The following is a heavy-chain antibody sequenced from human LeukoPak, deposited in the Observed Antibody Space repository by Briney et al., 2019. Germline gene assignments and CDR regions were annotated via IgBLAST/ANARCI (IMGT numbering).Heavy chain of an antibody. V-gene: IGHV4-59*08. D-gene: IGHD3-10*01. J-gene: IGHJ6*03. CDR3: ARHFRRDYPDSGSSQYFHYIDV. CDR1: GGSLSDHY. CDR2: IFSPWDT. Sequence: SGTPSLTRAVSGGSLSDHYWSWIRQTPGATLEGICYIFSPWDTNYSPSLKGRVTISLDTSKNHFSLRLRSVTAADTALYYCARHFRRDYPDSGSSQYFHYIDVWGKGTTVVVSS.